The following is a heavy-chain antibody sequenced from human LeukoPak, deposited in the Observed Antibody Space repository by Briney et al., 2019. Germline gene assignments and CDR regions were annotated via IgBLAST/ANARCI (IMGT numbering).Heavy chain of an antibody. CDR2: ISGSGGST. J-gene: IGHJ4*02. CDR1: GFTFSSYA. Sequence: GGSLRLSCAASGFTFSSYAMSWVRQAPGKGLEWVSAISGSGGSTYYADSVKGRFTISRDNSKNTLYLQMNSLRAEDTAVYYCAKGVKHIVVVTAQHYFDYWGQGTLVTVSS. V-gene: IGHV3-23*01. CDR3: AKGVKHIVVVTAQHYFDY. D-gene: IGHD2-21*02.